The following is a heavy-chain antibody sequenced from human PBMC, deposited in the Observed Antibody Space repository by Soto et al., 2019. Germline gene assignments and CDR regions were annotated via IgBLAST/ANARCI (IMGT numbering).Heavy chain of an antibody. CDR3: ASPTPRRGIAAAAPIDYYYYGMDV. Sequence: GASVKVSCKASGGTFSSYAISWVRQAPGQGLEWMGGIIPIFGTANYAQKFQGRVTITADESTSTAYMELSSLRSEDTAVYYCASPTPRRGIAAAAPIDYYYYGMDVWGQGTTVTVSS. V-gene: IGHV1-69*13. D-gene: IGHD6-13*01. CDR1: GGTFSSYA. CDR2: IIPIFGTA. J-gene: IGHJ6*02.